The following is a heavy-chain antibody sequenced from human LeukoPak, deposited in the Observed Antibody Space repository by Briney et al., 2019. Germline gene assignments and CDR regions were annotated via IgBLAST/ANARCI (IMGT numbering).Heavy chain of an antibody. CDR2: INHSGGSI. CDR3: AKDKDPSMVTSHYFHY. CDR1: GFTFSTYA. D-gene: IGHD5-18*01. J-gene: IGHJ4*02. Sequence: PGGSLRLSCAACGFTFSTYAMNWVRQAPGKGLEWVSAINHSGGSIYYADSVKGRFTVSRDNSKNSLYLRMNSLRAEDTAIYYCAKDKDPSMVTSHYFHYWGQGALVTVSS. V-gene: IGHV3-23*01.